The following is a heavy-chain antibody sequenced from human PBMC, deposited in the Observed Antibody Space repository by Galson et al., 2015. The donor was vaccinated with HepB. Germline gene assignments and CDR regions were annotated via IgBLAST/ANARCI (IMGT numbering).Heavy chain of an antibody. V-gene: IGHV3-7*01. J-gene: IGHJ6*02. D-gene: IGHD4-23*01. Sequence: SLRLSCAASGLSFSNYWMSWVRQAPGKGLEWVANIKQDGSEKYYVDSVKGRFTISRDNDKNSLYLQLNSLRAEDTAVYHCARLDVYSGNSGYYYGMDVWGQGTTVTVSS. CDR1: GLSFSNYW. CDR2: IKQDGSEK. CDR3: ARLDVYSGNSGYYYGMDV.